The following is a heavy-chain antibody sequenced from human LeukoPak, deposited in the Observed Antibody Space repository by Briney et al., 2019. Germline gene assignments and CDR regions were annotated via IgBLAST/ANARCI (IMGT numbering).Heavy chain of an antibody. D-gene: IGHD1-26*01. J-gene: IGHJ5*02. Sequence: ASVKVSCKASGGTFSRYAISWVRQAPGQGLEWMGGIIPIFGTANYAQKFQGRVTITTDESTSTAYMELSSLRSEDTAVYYCARDRQTGEHWFDPWGQGTLVTVSS. CDR2: IIPIFGTA. CDR3: ARDRQTGEHWFDP. CDR1: GGTFSRYA. V-gene: IGHV1-69*05.